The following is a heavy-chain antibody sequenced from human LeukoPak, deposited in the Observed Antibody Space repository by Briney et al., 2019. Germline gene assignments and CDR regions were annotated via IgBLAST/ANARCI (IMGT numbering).Heavy chain of an antibody. J-gene: IGHJ6*02. D-gene: IGHD3-22*01. V-gene: IGHV3-23*01. Sequence: TGGSLRLSCEASGFTFSSYAIRWVRQAPGTGLEWVSSIPGSGGATYYADSVRGRFSISRDSSKNTVYLQMNSLRDEDTAVYHCARARPWVSSRSYYFGMDVWGHGTTVTVSS. CDR1: GFTFSSYA. CDR3: ARARPWVSSRSYYFGMDV. CDR2: IPGSGGAT.